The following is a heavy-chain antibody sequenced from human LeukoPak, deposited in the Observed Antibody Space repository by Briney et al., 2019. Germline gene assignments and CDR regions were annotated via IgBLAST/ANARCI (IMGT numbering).Heavy chain of an antibody. CDR1: GSSITSGSYY. D-gene: IGHD3-10*01. CDR3: ARDRGTYQNYYYIDA. J-gene: IGHJ6*03. V-gene: IGHV4-61*02. CDR2: IYLSGIT. Sequence: PSETLSLTCTVSGSSITSGSYYWSWIRQSAGTGLEWIGRIYLSGITNYNPSLESRVTISLDKSKRQFSLRLTSVTAADTAVYYCARDRGTYQNYYYIDAWGKGTTVIVSS.